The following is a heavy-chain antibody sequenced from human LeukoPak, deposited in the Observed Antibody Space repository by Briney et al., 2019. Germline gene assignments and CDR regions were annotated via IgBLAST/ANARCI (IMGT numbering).Heavy chain of an antibody. CDR2: ISGSGGST. CDR1: GFTFSSYA. J-gene: IGHJ5*02. Sequence: GGPLRLSCTASGFTFSSYAMSWVRQAPGKGLEWVSAISGSGGSTYYADSVKGRFTISRDNSKNTLYLQMNSLRAEDTAVYYCAKEGRYYYDFWSGYNEYNWFDPWGQGTLVTVSS. D-gene: IGHD3-3*01. V-gene: IGHV3-23*01. CDR3: AKEGRYYYDFWSGYNEYNWFDP.